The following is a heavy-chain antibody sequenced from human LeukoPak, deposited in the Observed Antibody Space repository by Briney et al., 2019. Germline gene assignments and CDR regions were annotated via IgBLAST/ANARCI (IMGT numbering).Heavy chain of an antibody. CDR3: ARHAEYYGDYSRSWFDP. V-gene: IGHV4-59*08. CDR1: GGSISPYY. CDR2: IYYSGST. D-gene: IGHD4-17*01. J-gene: IGHJ5*02. Sequence: SETLSLTCTVSGGSISPYYWSWIRQSPEKGLEWIGYIYYSGSTNYNPSLKSRVTISVDTSKNQFSLKLSSVTAADTAVYYCARHAEYYGDYSRSWFDPWGQGTLVTVSS.